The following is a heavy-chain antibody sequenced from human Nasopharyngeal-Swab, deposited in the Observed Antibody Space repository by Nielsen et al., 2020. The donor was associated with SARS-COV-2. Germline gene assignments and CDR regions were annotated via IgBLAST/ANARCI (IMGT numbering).Heavy chain of an antibody. Sequence: GESLKISCAASGFTFSSYSMNWVRQAPGKGLEWVSYISSSSSTIYYADSVKGRFTVSRDNADNSLFLQMDSLRPEDTAFYYCAKSLYTSTWSYYFDIWGQGSMVTVSS. D-gene: IGHD6-13*01. CDR2: ISSSSSTI. CDR1: GFTFSSYS. J-gene: IGHJ4*02. CDR3: AKSLYTSTWSYYFDI. V-gene: IGHV3-48*04.